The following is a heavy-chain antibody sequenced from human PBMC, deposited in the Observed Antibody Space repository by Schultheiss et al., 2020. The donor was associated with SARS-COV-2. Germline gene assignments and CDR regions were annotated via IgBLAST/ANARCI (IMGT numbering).Heavy chain of an antibody. CDR1: GLIFSIYG. J-gene: IGHJ4*02. V-gene: IGHV3-33*01. Sequence: GGSLRLSCAASGLIFSIYGMHWVRQAPGKGLEWVATIWYDGSTKYYADSVKGRFTISRDNSRNTLYLQMNSLRAEDTAVYYCARAQVARGWLQLGPSDYWGQGTLVTVSS. D-gene: IGHD5-24*01. CDR3: ARAQVARGWLQLGPSDY. CDR2: IWYDGSTK.